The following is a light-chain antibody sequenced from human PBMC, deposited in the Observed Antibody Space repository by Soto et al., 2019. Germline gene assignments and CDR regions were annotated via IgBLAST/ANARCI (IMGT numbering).Light chain of an antibody. CDR2: DAS. J-gene: IGKJ2*01. V-gene: IGKV3-11*01. CDR1: QSVTHY. CDR3: QHRSSWPYT. Sequence: EIVLTQSPATLSLSPGERATLSCRASQSVTHYLAWYQQKPGQAPRLLIYDASNRATGIPARFSGSGSETAFTLTISSLEPEDFAIYYCQHRSSWPYTFGQGTKLEIK.